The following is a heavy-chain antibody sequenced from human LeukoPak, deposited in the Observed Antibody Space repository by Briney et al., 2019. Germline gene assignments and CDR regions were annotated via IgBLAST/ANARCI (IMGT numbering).Heavy chain of an antibody. CDR1: GYTFTSSG. V-gene: IGHV1-18*04. CDR3: ARDYYRSGSYFLTTFDI. CDR2: LSVYNGKT. D-gene: IGHD3-10*01. J-gene: IGHJ3*02. Sequence: ASVKASCKAPGYTFTSSGISGVPKAPGQGVEGMGWLSVYNGKTNTAQTLQGRVTMTPDTSRSTAYMELRSLRSDDTAVYYCARDYYRSGSYFLTTFDIWGQGTMVTVSS.